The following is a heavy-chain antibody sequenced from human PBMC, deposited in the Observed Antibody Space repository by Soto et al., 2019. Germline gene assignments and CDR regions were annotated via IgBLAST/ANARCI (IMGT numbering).Heavy chain of an antibody. Sequence: GGSLRLSCAASGLTFSSYSMNWARQAPGKGLEWVSSISSSSSYIYYADSVKGRFTISRDNAKNSLYLQMNSLRAEDTAVYYCASTSYDILTGSNWFDPWGQGTLVTGSS. V-gene: IGHV3-21*01. D-gene: IGHD3-9*01. CDR1: GLTFSSYS. CDR3: ASTSYDILTGSNWFDP. CDR2: ISSSSSYI. J-gene: IGHJ5*02.